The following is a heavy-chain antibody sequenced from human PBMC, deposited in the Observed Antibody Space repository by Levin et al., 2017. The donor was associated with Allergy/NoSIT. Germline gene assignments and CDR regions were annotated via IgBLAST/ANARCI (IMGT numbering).Heavy chain of an antibody. CDR3: ARDYWTYTETRDGTDV. CDR1: GFTFSDYA. V-gene: IGHV3-30*04. CDR2: ISYNGNIK. J-gene: IGHJ6*02. D-gene: IGHD1-1*01. Sequence: SCVASGFTFSDYAMHWARQAPGRGLEWVAVISYNGNIKYNADSVQGRFTISRSNSNNTLYLQMNSLRGEDTGVYYCARDYWTYTETRDGTDVWGQGPTVTVSS.